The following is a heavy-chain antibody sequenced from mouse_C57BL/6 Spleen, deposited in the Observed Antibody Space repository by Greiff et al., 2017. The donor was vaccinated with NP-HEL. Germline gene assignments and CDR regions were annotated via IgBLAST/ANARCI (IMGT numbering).Heavy chain of an antibody. Sequence: QVHVKQPGAELVMPGASVKLSCKASGYTFTSYWMHWVKQRPGQGLEWIGEIDPSDSYTNYNQKFKGKSTLTVDKSSSTAYMQLSSLTSEDSAVYYCARWSNYEERAMDYWGQGTSVTVSS. CDR2: IDPSDSYT. CDR3: ARWSNYEERAMDY. V-gene: IGHV1-69*01. D-gene: IGHD2-5*01. CDR1: GYTFTSYW. J-gene: IGHJ4*01.